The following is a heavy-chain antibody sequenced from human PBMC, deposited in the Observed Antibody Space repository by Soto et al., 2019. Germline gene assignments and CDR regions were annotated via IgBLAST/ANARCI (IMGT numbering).Heavy chain of an antibody. V-gene: IGHV3-30*14. D-gene: IGHD3-22*01. CDR3: ARIWDDSKGGAFDY. CDR2: ISYDGSNK. Sequence: QVQLVESGGGVVQPGRALRHSCAAAGFTFSSYAMHWVRQAPGKGLEWVAVISYDGSNKYYADSVKGRFTISRDNSKNTLYLQMNSLRAEDTAVYYCARIWDDSKGGAFDYWGQGTLVTVSS. CDR1: GFTFSSYA. J-gene: IGHJ4*02.